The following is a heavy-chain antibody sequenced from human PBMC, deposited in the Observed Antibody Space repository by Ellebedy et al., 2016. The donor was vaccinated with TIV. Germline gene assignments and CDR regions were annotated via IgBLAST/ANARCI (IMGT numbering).Heavy chain of an antibody. J-gene: IGHJ4*02. D-gene: IGHD2-15*01. Sequence: PGGSLRLSCVASGFTFSHYNMTWVLRSPGKGLEWVSSIRSTGSDKYYAESVKGRFTISRDNAQDTLFLQMNSRRAEDTAVYFCSRGWSTPDSWGQGTLVIVSS. CDR2: IRSTGSDK. CDR3: SRGWSTPDS. V-gene: IGHV3-21*06. CDR1: GFTFSHYN.